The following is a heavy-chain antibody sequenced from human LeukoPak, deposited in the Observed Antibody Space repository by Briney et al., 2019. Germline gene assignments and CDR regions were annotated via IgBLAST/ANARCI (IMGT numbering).Heavy chain of an antibody. V-gene: IGHV3-33*06. CDR2: VWSDGSNR. CDR3: AKSNTESQTTVGN. J-gene: IGHJ4*02. CDR1: GFTFNTYG. D-gene: IGHD1-14*01. Sequence: GGSLRLSCAASGFTFNTYGMHWVRQAPGKGLEWIAVVWSDGSNRFYADSVEGRFTISRDNSKNTLYLQMNSLRAEDTAVHYCAKSNTESQTTVGNWGQGTLVSVSS.